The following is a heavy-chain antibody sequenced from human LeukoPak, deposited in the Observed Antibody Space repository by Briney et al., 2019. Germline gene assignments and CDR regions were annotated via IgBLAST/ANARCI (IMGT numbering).Heavy chain of an antibody. CDR2: INHSGST. CDR3: ARGFHYDFWSGYSGDAFDI. V-gene: IGHV4-34*01. J-gene: IGHJ3*02. Sequence: SGTLSLTCAVYGGSFSGYYWSWIRQPPGKGLEWIGEINHSGSTNYNPSLKSRVTISVDTSKNQFSLKLSSVTAADTAVYYCARGFHYDFWSGYSGDAFDIWGQGTMVTVSS. CDR1: GGSFSGYY. D-gene: IGHD3-3*01.